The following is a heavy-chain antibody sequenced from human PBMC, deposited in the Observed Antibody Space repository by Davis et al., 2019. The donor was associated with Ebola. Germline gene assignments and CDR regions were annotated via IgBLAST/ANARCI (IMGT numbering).Heavy chain of an antibody. Sequence: AASVKVSCKASGFTFTSSYIHWVRQAPGQGLEWMGWISAYNGNTNYAQKLQGRVTMTTDTSTSTAYMELRSLRSDDTAVYYCARAPYYDYIWGSYRKKYYFDYWGQGTLVTVSS. J-gene: IGHJ4*02. CDR3: ARAPYYDYIWGSYRKKYYFDY. CDR1: GFTFTSSY. V-gene: IGHV1-18*01. CDR2: ISAYNGNT. D-gene: IGHD3-16*02.